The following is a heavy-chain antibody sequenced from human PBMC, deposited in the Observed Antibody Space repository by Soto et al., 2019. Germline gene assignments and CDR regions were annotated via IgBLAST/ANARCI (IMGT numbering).Heavy chain of an antibody. V-gene: IGHV1-2*04. D-gene: IGHD2-15*01. CDR1: GYTFTGYY. CDR2: ISPNSGGT. J-gene: IGHJ4*02. Sequence: GASVKVSCKASGYTFTGYYMHWVRQAPGQGLEWMGWISPNSGGTNYAQKFQGWVTMTRDTSISTAYMELSRLRSDDTAVYYCARAPRSIGYCSGGSCPHFDYWGQGTLVTVSS. CDR3: ARAPRSIGYCSGGSCPHFDY.